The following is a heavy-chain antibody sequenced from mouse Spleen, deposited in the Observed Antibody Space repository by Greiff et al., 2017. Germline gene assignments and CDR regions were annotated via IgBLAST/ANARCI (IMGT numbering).Heavy chain of an antibody. V-gene: IGHV5-6-5*01. Sequence: EVHLVESGGGLVKPGGSLKLSCAASGFTFSSYAMSWVRQTPEKRLEWVAYISSGGGNTYYPDSVKGRFTISRDNARNILYLQMSSLRSEDTAMYYCARGVITTARGFFDYWGQGTTLTVSS. D-gene: IGHD1-2*01. CDR2: ISSGGGNT. CDR1: GFTFSSYA. J-gene: IGHJ2*01. CDR3: ARGVITTARGFFDY.